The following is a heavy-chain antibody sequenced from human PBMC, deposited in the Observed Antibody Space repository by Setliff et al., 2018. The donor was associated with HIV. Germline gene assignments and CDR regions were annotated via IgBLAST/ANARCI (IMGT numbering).Heavy chain of an antibody. CDR3: ASLTTDRFLEWLFVY. CDR1: GYSISSGYY. J-gene: IGHJ4*02. D-gene: IGHD3-3*01. Sequence: PSETLSLTCAVSGYSISSGYYWGWIRQTPGKGLEWIGSIYHSGSTYYTPSLKTRVTISVDTSKNQFSLKLSSVTAADTAVYYCASLTTDRFLEWLFVYWGQGTLVTVSS. V-gene: IGHV4-38-2*01. CDR2: IYHSGST.